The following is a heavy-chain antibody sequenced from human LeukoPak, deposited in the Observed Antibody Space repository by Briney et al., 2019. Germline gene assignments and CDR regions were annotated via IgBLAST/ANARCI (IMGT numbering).Heavy chain of an antibody. Sequence: GGSLRLSCAASGFTFSAYDMHWVRQGTGKGLEWVSAVGTAGDSYYPVSVKGRFTVSRDNAKDSLSLQMNSLSVGDSAVYYCVRGWGRGYSDEHPLAATVYFFDYWGHGILVTVSS. J-gene: IGHJ4*01. CDR1: GFTFSAYD. CDR3: VRGWGRGYSDEHPLAATVYFFDY. V-gene: IGHV3-13*01. CDR2: VGTAGDS. D-gene: IGHD5-18*01.